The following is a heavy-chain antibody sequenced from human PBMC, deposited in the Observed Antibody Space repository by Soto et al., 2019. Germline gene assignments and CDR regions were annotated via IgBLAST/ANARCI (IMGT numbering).Heavy chain of an antibody. J-gene: IGHJ4*01. CDR3: TLIFAPPTSGSRKDDY. CDR2: VFSSDEK. D-gene: IGHD3-10*01. CDR1: GFSLNDPRMG. V-gene: IGHV2-26*01. Sequence: QVTLKESGPVLVKPTETLTLTCTVSGFSLNDPRMGVSWIRQPPGKALEWLAHVFSSDEKFYNTSLKSRITSSKDTSKSQVVLSMTNMDPGDTATYYCTLIFAPPTSGSRKDDYWGQGILVTVSS.